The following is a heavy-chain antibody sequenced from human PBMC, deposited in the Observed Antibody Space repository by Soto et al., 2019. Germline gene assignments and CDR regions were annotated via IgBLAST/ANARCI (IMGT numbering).Heavy chain of an antibody. Sequence: EVKLLESGGGLVQPGGSLRLSCGVSGFTVTSNGVSWVRQAPGKGLEWVSAISPNGQGIWYAESVTGRFTISRDISRNTVFLQMDSLRAEYTAVYYCAKDRQYPRADFHYWGHGTLVTVSS. CDR1: GFTVTSNG. D-gene: IGHD4-4*01. V-gene: IGHV3-23*01. CDR3: AKDRQYPRADFHY. CDR2: ISPNGQGI. J-gene: IGHJ4*01.